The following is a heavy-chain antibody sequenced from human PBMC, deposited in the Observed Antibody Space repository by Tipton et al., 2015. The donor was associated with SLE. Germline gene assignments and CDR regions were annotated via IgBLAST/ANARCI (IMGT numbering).Heavy chain of an antibody. V-gene: IGHV1-18*01. CDR1: GGTFSSYA. CDR2: ISAYNGNT. CDR3: ARGAPRYNWTRGWFDP. D-gene: IGHD1-20*01. J-gene: IGHJ5*02. Sequence: QVQLVQSGPEVKKPGSSVKVSCKASGGTFSSYAISWVRQAPGQGLEWMGGISAYNGNTNYAQKLQGRVTMTTDTSTSTAYMELRSLGSDDTAVYYCARGAPRYNWTRGWFDPWGQGTRVTVSS.